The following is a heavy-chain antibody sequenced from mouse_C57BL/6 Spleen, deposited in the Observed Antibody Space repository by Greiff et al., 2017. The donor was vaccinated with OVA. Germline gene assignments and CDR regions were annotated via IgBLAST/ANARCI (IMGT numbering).Heavy chain of an antibody. CDR2: ISSGSSTI. V-gene: IGHV5-17*01. Sequence: DVKLVESGGGLVKPGGSLKLSCAASGFTFSDYGMHWVRQAPEKGLEWVAYISSGSSTIYYADTVKGRFTISRDNAKNTLFLQMTSLRSEDTAMYYCAREHSYWYFDVWGTGTTVTVSS. J-gene: IGHJ1*03. CDR1: GFTFSDYG. CDR3: AREHSYWYFDV.